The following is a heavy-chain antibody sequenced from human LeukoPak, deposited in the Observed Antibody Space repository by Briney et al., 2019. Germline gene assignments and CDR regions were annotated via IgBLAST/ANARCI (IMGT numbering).Heavy chain of an antibody. Sequence: PSETLSLTCTVSGGSINNTLFYWGWIRQPPGKGLEWIGTVYYDGINYSSPSLKSRVATSVDTSKNQFSLRLSSVTAADTAVYYCARGGAAAGTFDYWGQGTLVTVSS. J-gene: IGHJ4*02. D-gene: IGHD6-13*01. CDR1: GGSINNTLFY. V-gene: IGHV4-39*07. CDR2: VYYDGIN. CDR3: ARGGAAAGTFDY.